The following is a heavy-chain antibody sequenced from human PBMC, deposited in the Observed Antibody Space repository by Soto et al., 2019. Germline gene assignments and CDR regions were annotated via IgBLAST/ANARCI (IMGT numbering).Heavy chain of an antibody. CDR3: ARRYGGAFDI. V-gene: IGHV4-59*08. Sequence: SETLSLTCTVSGRSISSYYWSWIRQPPGKGLEWIGYIYYSGSTKYNPSLKSRVTISVDTSKNQFSLKLSSVTAADTAVYYCARRYGGAFDIWGQGTMVTVSS. D-gene: IGHD3-10*01. CDR2: IYYSGST. CDR1: GRSISSYY. J-gene: IGHJ3*02.